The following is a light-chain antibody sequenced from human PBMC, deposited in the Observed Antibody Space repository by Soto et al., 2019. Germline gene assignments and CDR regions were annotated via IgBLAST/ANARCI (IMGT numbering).Light chain of an antibody. CDR1: SSNIGGNS. V-gene: IGLV1-51*01. CDR3: GSWDSSLSAYV. Sequence: SVLTQPPSVSAAPGQKVTISCSGSSSNIGGNSVSWSQLLPGTAPKLLIYDDDKRPSGIPDRFSGSKSGTSATLGITGFQTGDEADYYCGSWDSSLSAYVFATGTKVTV. CDR2: DDD. J-gene: IGLJ1*01.